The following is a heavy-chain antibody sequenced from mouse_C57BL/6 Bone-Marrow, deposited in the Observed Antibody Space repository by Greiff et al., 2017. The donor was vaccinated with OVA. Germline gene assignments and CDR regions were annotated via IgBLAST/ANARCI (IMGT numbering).Heavy chain of an antibody. CDR2: IYPGSGNT. V-gene: IGHV1-66*01. Sequence: LVEPGASVKISCKASGYSFTSYYIHWVKQRPGQGLEWIGWIYPGSGNTKYNEKFKGKATLTADTSSSTAYMQLSSLTSEDSAVYYCARYPIYYGNYLFAYWGQGTLVTVSA. D-gene: IGHD2-1*01. CDR3: ARYPIYYGNYLFAY. CDR1: GYSFTSYY. J-gene: IGHJ3*01.